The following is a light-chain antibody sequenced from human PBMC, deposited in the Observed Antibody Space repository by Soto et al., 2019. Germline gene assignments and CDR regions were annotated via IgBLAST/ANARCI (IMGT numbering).Light chain of an antibody. CDR2: VNNDGTH. CDR3: QTWGSGIQV. CDR1: SRHSTYA. Sequence: QPVLTQSPSAFASPGASVKLTCTLSSRHSTYAIAWHQHQADRGPRFLMKVNNDGTHIKGDGIPYRFSGSSSGAERYLTISSLQSEDEADYYCQTWGSGIQVFGGGTKLTVL. J-gene: IGLJ2*01. V-gene: IGLV4-69*01.